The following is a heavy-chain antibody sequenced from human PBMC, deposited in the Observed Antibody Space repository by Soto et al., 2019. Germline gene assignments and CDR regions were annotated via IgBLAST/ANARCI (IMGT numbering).Heavy chain of an antibody. CDR1: GGSISRYY. V-gene: IGHV4-59*12. J-gene: IGHJ4*02. Sequence: SETLSLTCTVSGGSISRYYWSWIRQPPGKGLEWIGYIYYSGSTNYNPSLKSRVTISVDTSKNQFSLKLTSVTAADTAVYYCARDKITGLFDYWGQGTLVTVSS. D-gene: IGHD2-8*02. CDR3: ARDKITGLFDY. CDR2: IYYSGST.